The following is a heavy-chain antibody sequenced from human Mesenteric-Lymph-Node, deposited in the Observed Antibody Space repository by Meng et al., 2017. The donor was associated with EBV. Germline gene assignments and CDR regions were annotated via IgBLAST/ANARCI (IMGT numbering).Heavy chain of an antibody. J-gene: IGHJ4*02. CDR3: VHITSYSLIPY. CDR1: GFSLRTEGVG. CDR2: IYWDGDK. D-gene: IGHD3-16*01. V-gene: IGHV2-5*02. Sequence: QITLKESGPTLVKPTQTLTLTCTFSGFSLRTEGVGVGWIRQPPGRALEWLALIYWDGDKRYSPSLDSRLTITKDTSRNQVVVTLTNMDPVDTATYYCVHITSYSLIPYWGQGTLVTVSS.